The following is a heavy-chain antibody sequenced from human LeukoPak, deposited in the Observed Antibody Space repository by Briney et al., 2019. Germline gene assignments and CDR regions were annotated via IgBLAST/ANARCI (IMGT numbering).Heavy chain of an antibody. CDR1: GFTFSSYS. D-gene: IGHD6-13*01. V-gene: IGHV3-21*01. CDR3: ARGGIAAATPDY. CDR2: ISSSSSYI. J-gene: IGHJ4*02. Sequence: PGGSLRLSCAASGFTFSSYSMNCVRQAPGKGPEWVSSISSSSSYIYYADSVKGRFTISRDNAKNSLYLQMNSLRAEDTAVYYCARGGIAAATPDYWGQGTLVTVSS.